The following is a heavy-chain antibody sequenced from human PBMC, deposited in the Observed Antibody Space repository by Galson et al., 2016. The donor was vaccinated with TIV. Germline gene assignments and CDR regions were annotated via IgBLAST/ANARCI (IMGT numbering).Heavy chain of an antibody. CDR3: ARDSHYGPYYYGMDV. D-gene: IGHD4-17*01. J-gene: IGHJ6*02. CDR2: IYHSGST. Sequence: ETLSLTCAVSGGSISSSNWWRWVRQPPGKGLEWIGEIYHSGSTNYNPSLKSRVTISVDKSKNQFSLQLSSVTAADTAVYYCARDSHYGPYYYGMDVWGQGTTVTVSS. CDR1: GGSISSSNW. V-gene: IGHV4-4*02.